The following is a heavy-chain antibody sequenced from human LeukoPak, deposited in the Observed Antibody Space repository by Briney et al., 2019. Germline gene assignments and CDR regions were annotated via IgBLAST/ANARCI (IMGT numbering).Heavy chain of an antibody. Sequence: PGGSMRLARAASGFTFSSYGMHWVRQAAGKGLEWVSFIRYDGGNKYYAGSVKGRFTISRDNSKNTLYLQMNSLRGEDTAVYYCAKRVGATTIDYWGQGTLVTVSS. CDR3: AKRVGATTIDY. D-gene: IGHD1-26*01. CDR2: IRYDGGNK. J-gene: IGHJ4*02. CDR1: GFTFSSYG. V-gene: IGHV3-30*02.